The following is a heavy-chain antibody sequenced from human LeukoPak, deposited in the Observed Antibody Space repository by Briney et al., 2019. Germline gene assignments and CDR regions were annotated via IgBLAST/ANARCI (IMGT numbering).Heavy chain of an antibody. Sequence: ASVKVSCKASGYTFTSYGISWVRQAPGQGLEWMGWISAYNGNTNYAQKLQGRVTMTTDTSTSTAYMELRSLRSDDTAVYYCATIGSRITMVRGVPFDYWGQGTLVTVSS. CDR2: ISAYNGNT. CDR3: ATIGSRITMVRGVPFDY. V-gene: IGHV1-18*04. D-gene: IGHD3-10*01. CDR1: GYTFTSYG. J-gene: IGHJ4*02.